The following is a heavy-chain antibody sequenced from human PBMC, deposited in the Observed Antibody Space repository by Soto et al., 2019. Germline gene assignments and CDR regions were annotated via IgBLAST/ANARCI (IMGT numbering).Heavy chain of an antibody. V-gene: IGHV1-69*13. J-gene: IGHJ6*02. CDR1: GGTFSSYA. CDR3: ARTTIAARRPRLYYYYGMDV. Sequence: SVKVSCKASGGTFSSYAISWVRQAPGQGLEWMGGIIPIFGTANYAQKFQGRVTITADESTSTAYMELSSLRSEDTAVYYCARTTIAARRPRLYYYYGMDVWGQGTAVTVSS. D-gene: IGHD6-6*01. CDR2: IIPIFGTA.